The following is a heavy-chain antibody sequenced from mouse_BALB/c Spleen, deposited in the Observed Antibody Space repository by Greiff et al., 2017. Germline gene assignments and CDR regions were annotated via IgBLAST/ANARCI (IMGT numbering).Heavy chain of an antibody. CDR3: ARYYYGSNWYFDV. J-gene: IGHJ1*01. V-gene: IGHV3-8*02. D-gene: IGHD1-1*01. Sequence: EVKLLESGPSLVKPSQTLSLTCSVTGDSITSGYWNWIRKFPGNKLEYMGYISYSGSTYYNPSLKSRISITRDTSKNQYYLQLNSVTTEDTATYYCARYYYGSNWYFDVWGAGTTVTVSS. CDR1: GDSITSGY. CDR2: ISYSGST.